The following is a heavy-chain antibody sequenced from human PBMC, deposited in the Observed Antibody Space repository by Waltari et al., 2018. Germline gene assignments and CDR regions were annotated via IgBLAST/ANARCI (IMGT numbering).Heavy chain of an antibody. D-gene: IGHD3-16*02. V-gene: IGHV3-33*06. J-gene: IGHJ4*02. Sequence: QVQLMQSGGGVVQPGTSLRLSCEGTGMTFSNHGMHWVRQAPGKGLEWLAMIWHDGSNTDHAESVKGRFSISRDNSKNTVYLQMNSLTSEDTAVYYCVKLSSDIWGQGTRVTVSS. CDR2: IWHDGSNT. CDR1: GMTFSNHG. CDR3: VKLSSDI.